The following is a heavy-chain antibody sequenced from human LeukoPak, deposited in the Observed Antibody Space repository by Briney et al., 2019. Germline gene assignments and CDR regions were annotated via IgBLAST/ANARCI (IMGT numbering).Heavy chain of an antibody. V-gene: IGHV1-69*05. CDR3: ARARISPTYYSSGFD. J-gene: IGHJ4*02. Sequence: SVKVSCKASGGTFSSYAISWVRQAPGQGLEWIGGIIPIFGTANYAQKFQGRVTITTDESTSTAYMELSSLRSEDTAVYYCARARISPTYYSSGFDWGQGTLVTVSS. D-gene: IGHD6-19*01. CDR1: GGTFSSYA. CDR2: IIPIFGTA.